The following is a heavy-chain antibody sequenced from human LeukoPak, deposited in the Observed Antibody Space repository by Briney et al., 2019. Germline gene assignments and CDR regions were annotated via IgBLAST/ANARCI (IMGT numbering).Heavy chain of an antibody. D-gene: IGHD6-6*01. Sequence: GGSLRLSCAASGFTFSSYAMSWVRQAPGKGLEWVSAISISGENTYYADSVKGRFTISRDTSRNTLCLQMHSLRAEDTAVYYCARLISTSSSRFSDYWGQGTLVTVSS. CDR1: GFTFSSYA. V-gene: IGHV3-23*01. J-gene: IGHJ4*02. CDR3: ARLISTSSSRFSDY. CDR2: ISISGENT.